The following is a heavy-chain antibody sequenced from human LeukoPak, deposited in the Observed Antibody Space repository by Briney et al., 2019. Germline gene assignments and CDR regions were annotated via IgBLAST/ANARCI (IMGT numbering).Heavy chain of an antibody. J-gene: IGHJ4*02. CDR1: GYTFTSYY. CDR2: INPSGGST. CDR3: ARVARLSGYDFVSSGRHLDY. D-gene: IGHD5-12*01. V-gene: IGHV1-46*01. Sequence: ASVKVSCKASGYTFTSYYMHWVRQAPGQGLEWMGIINPSGGSTSYAQKFQGRVTMTRDMSTSTVYMELSSLRSEDTAVYYCARVARLSGYDFVSSGRHLDYWGQGTLVTVSS.